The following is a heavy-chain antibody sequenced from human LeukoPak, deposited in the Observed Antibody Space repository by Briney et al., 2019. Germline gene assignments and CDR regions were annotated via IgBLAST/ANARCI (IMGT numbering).Heavy chain of an antibody. V-gene: IGHV1-18*04. CDR3: ARVRDYFDSSDYSDY. J-gene: IGHJ4*02. CDR1: GYTFTSYY. CDR2: IGGYNGKT. Sequence: ASMKVSCKASGYTFTSYYISWVRQAPGQGLGWMGWIGGYNGKTSYTQKFQGRVTMTIDTSTTTAYMELRSLTSDDTAVYYCARVRDYFDSSDYSDYWGQGTLVTVSS. D-gene: IGHD3-22*01.